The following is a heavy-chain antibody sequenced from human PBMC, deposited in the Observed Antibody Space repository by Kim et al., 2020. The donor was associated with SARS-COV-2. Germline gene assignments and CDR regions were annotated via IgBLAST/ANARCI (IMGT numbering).Heavy chain of an antibody. CDR3: ARGGFGLIVGADFDY. D-gene: IGHD1-26*01. J-gene: IGHJ4*02. V-gene: IGHV3-23*01. Sequence: DSVKGRFTISRDNSKNTLYLQMNSLRAEDRAVYYCARGGFGLIVGADFDYWGQGTLVTVSS.